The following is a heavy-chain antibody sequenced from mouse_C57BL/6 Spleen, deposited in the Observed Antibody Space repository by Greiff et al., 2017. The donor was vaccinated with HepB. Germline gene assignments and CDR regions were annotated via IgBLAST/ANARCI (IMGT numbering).Heavy chain of an antibody. D-gene: IGHD2-1*01. CDR2: IDPETGGT. CDR1: GYTFTDYE. J-gene: IGHJ2*01. CDR3: TRPSTMALKVYFDY. V-gene: IGHV1-15*01. Sequence: VQLQQSGAELVRPGASVTLSCKASGYTFTDYEMHWVKQTPVHGLEWIGAIDPETGGTAYNQKFKGKAILTADKSSSTAYMELRSLTSEDSAVYYCTRPSTMALKVYFDYWGQGTTLTVSS.